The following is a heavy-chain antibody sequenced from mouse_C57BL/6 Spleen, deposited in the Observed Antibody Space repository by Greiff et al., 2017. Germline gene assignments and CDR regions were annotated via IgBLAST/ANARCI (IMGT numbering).Heavy chain of an antibody. D-gene: IGHD1-1*02. CDR1: GYAFSSSW. Sequence: QVQLQQSGPELVKPGASVKISCKASGYAFSSSWMNWVKQRPGKGLEWIGRIYPGDGDTNYNGKFKGKATLTADKSSSTAYMQLSSLTSEDSAVYFCARWDYYGGGFADWGQGTLVTVSA. J-gene: IGHJ3*01. CDR2: IYPGDGDT. CDR3: ARWDYYGGGFAD. V-gene: IGHV1-82*01.